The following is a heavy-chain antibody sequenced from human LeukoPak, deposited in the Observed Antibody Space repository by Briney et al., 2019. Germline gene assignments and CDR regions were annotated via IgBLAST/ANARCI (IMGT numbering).Heavy chain of an antibody. CDR2: ISSSSSYI. V-gene: IGHV3-21*01. J-gene: IGHJ4*02. Sequence: PGGSLRLSCAASGFTFSSYSMNWVRQAPGKGLEWVSSISSSSSYIYYADSVKGRFTISRDNAKNSLYLQMNSLRAEDTAVYYCAREGSGWTGFDYWGQGTLVTVSS. D-gene: IGHD6-19*01. CDR3: AREGSGWTGFDY. CDR1: GFTFSSYS.